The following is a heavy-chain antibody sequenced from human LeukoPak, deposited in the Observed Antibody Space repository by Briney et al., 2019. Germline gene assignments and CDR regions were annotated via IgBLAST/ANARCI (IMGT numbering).Heavy chain of an antibody. D-gene: IGHD3-22*01. J-gene: IGHJ3*02. CDR2: ISGSGGTT. Sequence: GGSLRLSCAASGFTFSRYAMSWVRQAPGKGLEWVSVISGSGGTTYYADSVKGRFTISRDNSKNTLYLQMKSLRAEDTAVYYCAKDLLDDSSGSDAFDIWGQGTMVTVSS. CDR1: GFTFSRYA. V-gene: IGHV3-23*01. CDR3: AKDLLDDSSGSDAFDI.